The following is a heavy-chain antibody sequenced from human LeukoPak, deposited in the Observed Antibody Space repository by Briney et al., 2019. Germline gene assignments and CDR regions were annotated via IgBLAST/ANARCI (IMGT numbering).Heavy chain of an antibody. CDR1: GVSISSISYY. CDR2: IYYSGST. J-gene: IGHJ5*02. Sequence: SETLSLTCTVSGVSISSISYYWGWLRQPPGKGLEWIGSIYYSGSTYYNPALKSRVTISVDASKNQFSLKLSSVTAADTAVYYCARALGQQLNYWFDPWGQGTLVTVSS. D-gene: IGHD6-13*01. CDR3: ARALGQQLNYWFDP. V-gene: IGHV4-39*01.